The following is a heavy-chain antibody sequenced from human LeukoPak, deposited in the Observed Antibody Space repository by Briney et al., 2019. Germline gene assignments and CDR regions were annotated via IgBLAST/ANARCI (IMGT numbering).Heavy chain of an antibody. D-gene: IGHD3-22*01. CDR3: ARMIVVSDAFDI. V-gene: IGHV1-8*03. CDR1: GYTFTSYD. J-gene: IGHJ3*02. CDR2: MNPNSGNT. Sequence: ASVKVSCKASGYTFTSYDINWVRQATGQGLEWMGWMNPNSGNTGYAQKFQGRVTITRNTSISTAYMELSSLRSEDTAVHYCARMIVVSDAFDIWGQGTMVTVSS.